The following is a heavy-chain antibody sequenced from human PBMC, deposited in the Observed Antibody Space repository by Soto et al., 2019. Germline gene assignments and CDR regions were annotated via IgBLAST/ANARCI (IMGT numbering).Heavy chain of an antibody. J-gene: IGHJ4*02. CDR2: IDWNRATT. CDR3: VKDVGSRHYDFTNFDS. D-gene: IGHD3-3*01. V-gene: IGHV3-9*01. CDR1: GFIFDDYA. Sequence: PGGSLRLSCIASGFIFDDYAIHWVRQVPGKGLEWVSGIDWNRATTGYADSVKGRFTLSRDNASNSVLLQMNSLRSEDPARYYCVKDVGSRHYDFTNFDSWGQGALVTVSS.